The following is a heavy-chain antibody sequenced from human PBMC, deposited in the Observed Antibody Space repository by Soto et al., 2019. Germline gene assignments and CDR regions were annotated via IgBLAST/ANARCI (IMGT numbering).Heavy chain of an antibody. D-gene: IGHD1-26*01. CDR1: GYTFTSYG. J-gene: IGHJ6*02. Sequence: QVQLVQSGAEVKKPGASVKVSCKASGYTFTSYGISWGRQAPGQGLEWMGWISAYNGNTNYAQKLQGRVTMTTDTSTSTAYMALRSLRSDDTAVYYCAREVGATAYYYYGMDVWGQGTTVTVSS. V-gene: IGHV1-18*01. CDR3: AREVGATAYYYYGMDV. CDR2: ISAYNGNT.